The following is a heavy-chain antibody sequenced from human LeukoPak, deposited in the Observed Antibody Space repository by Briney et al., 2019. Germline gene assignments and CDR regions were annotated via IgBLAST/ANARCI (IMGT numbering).Heavy chain of an antibody. D-gene: IGHD1-26*01. Sequence: GGSPRLSCAASGFTFDAYAMHWVRQAPGKGLEWVSGISWNSGSIGYADSVKGRFTISRDNAQNSLYLQMNSLRAEDTALYYCAKDRSGSSNDAFDIWGQGIMVTVSS. CDR3: AKDRSGSSNDAFDI. CDR2: ISWNSGSI. CDR1: GFTFDAYA. J-gene: IGHJ3*02. V-gene: IGHV3-9*01.